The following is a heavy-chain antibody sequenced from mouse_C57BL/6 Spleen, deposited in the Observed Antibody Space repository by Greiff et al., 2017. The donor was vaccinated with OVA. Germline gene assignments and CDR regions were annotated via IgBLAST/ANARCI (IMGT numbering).Heavy chain of an antibody. CDR2: ILPGSGST. J-gene: IGHJ3*01. Sequence: QVQLKESGAELMKPGASVKLSCKATGYTFTGYWIEWVKQRPGHGLEWIGEILPGSGSTNYNEKFKGKATFTADTSSNTAYMQLSSLTTEDSAIYYCARKGGGYDYRREFAYWGQGTLVTVSA. CDR1: GYTFTGYW. V-gene: IGHV1-9*01. CDR3: ARKGGGYDYRREFAY. D-gene: IGHD2-4*01.